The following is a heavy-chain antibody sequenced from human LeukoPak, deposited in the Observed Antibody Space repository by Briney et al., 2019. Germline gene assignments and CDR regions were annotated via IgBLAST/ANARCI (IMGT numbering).Heavy chain of an antibody. CDR3: ARAQVYCSGGGCPYFDY. V-gene: IGHV1-18*01. CDR2: ISAYNGNT. J-gene: IGHJ4*02. D-gene: IGHD2-15*01. CDR1: GYTFTSYG. Sequence: ASVKVSCKASGYTFTSYGISWVRQAPGQGLEWRGWISAYNGNTNYAQKLQGRVTMTTDTSTSTAYMELRSLRSDDTAVYYCARAQVYCSGGGCPYFDYWGQGTLVTVSS.